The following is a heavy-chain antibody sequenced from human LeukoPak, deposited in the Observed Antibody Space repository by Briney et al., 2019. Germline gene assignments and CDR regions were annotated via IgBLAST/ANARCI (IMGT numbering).Heavy chain of an antibody. V-gene: IGHV3-21*01. D-gene: IGHD6-19*01. CDR3: ARGASVVAGNDNAFDI. CDR1: GFSFSSYS. J-gene: IGHJ3*02. Sequence: PGGSLRLSCTASGFSFSSYSMNWVRQAPGKWLEWVSSISTISSYIYYADSVKGRFTISRDNAKKSLYLQMNSLRADDTAVYYCARGASVVAGNDNAFDIWGQGTMVTVSS. CDR2: ISTISSYI.